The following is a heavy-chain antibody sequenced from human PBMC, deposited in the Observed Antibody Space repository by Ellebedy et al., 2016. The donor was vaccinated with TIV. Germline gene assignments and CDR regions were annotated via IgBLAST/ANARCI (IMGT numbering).Heavy chain of an antibody. CDR2: ISSNFRYR. Sequence: GESLKISCAASGFSFSSRGMNWVRQAPGKGLQWVSYISSNFRYRNYTDSVKGRFTISRENAKNALFLQMDGLRVDDSAVYYCVGFGVFNLWGQGAPVTVSS. CDR3: VGFGVFNL. V-gene: IGHV3-21*01. CDR1: GFSFSSRG. D-gene: IGHD3-3*01. J-gene: IGHJ5*02.